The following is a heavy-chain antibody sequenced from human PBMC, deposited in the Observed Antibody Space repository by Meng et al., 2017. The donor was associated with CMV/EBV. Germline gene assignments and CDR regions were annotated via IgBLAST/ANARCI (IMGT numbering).Heavy chain of an antibody. CDR3: ARDNRIAVADIFDY. D-gene: IGHD6-19*01. Sequence: SETLSLTCTVSGGSISSSSYYWGWIRQPPGKGLEWIGSIYCSGSTYYNPSLKSRVTISVDTSKNQFSLKLSSVTAADTAVYYCARDNRIAVADIFDYWGQGTLVTVSS. V-gene: IGHV4-39*07. CDR2: IYCSGST. J-gene: IGHJ4*02. CDR1: GGSISSSSYY.